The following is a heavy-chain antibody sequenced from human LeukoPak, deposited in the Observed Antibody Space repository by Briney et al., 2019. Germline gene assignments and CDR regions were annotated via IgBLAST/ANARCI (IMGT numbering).Heavy chain of an antibody. J-gene: IGHJ4*02. V-gene: IGHV3-23*01. D-gene: IGHD5-18*01. CDR1: GLTFSSYS. Sequence: GGPLRLSCVVSGLTFSSYSMSWVRQAPVKGLDWVSGINASDGDTWYPDSVKGRFTISRENSKNTLFLQMSSLRVEDTAMYYCAKDAASPEYWGQGTLVTV. CDR3: AKDAASPEY. CDR2: INASDGDT.